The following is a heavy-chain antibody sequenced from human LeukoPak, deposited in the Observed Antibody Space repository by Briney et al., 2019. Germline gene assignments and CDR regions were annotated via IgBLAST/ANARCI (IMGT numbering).Heavy chain of an antibody. Sequence: GGSLRLSCAASGFTFINYWMSWVRQAPGKGLEWVANIKQDGSEKYYVDSVKGRFTISRDNAKNSLYLQMNSLRAEDTAVYYCARAPRSWGFDYWGQGTLVTVSS. J-gene: IGHJ4*02. V-gene: IGHV3-7*03. CDR2: IKQDGSEK. CDR1: GFTFINYW. D-gene: IGHD7-27*01. CDR3: ARAPRSWGFDY.